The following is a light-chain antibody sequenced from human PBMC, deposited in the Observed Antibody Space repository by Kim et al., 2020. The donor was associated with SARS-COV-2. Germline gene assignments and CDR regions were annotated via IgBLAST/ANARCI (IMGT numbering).Light chain of an antibody. V-gene: IGKV3-20*01. Sequence: PEERATLSCRSSQSVSSSFLAWYQRKPRQAPRLLIYTALSRATSVPARFTGSGSGTAFTLTIRSLEPEAFALSYCQQYGSSPPTVGQGT. CDR3: QQYGSSPPT. J-gene: IGKJ2*01. CDR2: TAL. CDR1: QSVSSSF.